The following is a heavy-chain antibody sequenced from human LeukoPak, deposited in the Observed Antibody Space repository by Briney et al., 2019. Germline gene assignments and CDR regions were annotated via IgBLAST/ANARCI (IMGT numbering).Heavy chain of an antibody. J-gene: IGHJ4*02. CDR3: ARVTAVTVNFDY. CDR1: GGSISSGGYY. D-gene: IGHD4-11*01. CDR2: IYYSGST. Sequence: SETLSLTCTVSGGSISSGGYYWSWIRQHPGKGLEWIGYIYYSGSTYYNPSLKSRVTISVDTSKNQFSLKLSSVTAADTAVYYCARVTAVTVNFDYWGQGTLVTVSS. V-gene: IGHV4-31*03.